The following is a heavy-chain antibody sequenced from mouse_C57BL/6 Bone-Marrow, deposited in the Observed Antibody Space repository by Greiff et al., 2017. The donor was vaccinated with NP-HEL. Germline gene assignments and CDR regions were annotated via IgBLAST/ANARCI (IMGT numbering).Heavy chain of an antibody. V-gene: IGHV1-61*01. Sequence: QVQLQQPGAKLVRPGSSVKLSCKASGYTFTSYWMDWVKQRPGQGLEWIGNIYPSDSETHYNQKFKDKATLTVDKSSSTAYMQLSSLTSEDSAVYYCARFRGTTVVDYWGQGTTLTVSS. CDR2: IYPSDSET. J-gene: IGHJ2*01. CDR1: GYTFTSYW. D-gene: IGHD1-1*01. CDR3: ARFRGTTVVDY.